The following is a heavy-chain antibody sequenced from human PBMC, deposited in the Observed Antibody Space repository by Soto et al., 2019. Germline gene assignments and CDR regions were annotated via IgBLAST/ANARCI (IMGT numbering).Heavy chain of an antibody. CDR2: ISYDGSNK. J-gene: IGHJ4*01. CDR1: GYTLSSYG. Sequence: PGGALRLSRAASGYTLSSYGMHWVRQAPGKGLEWVAVISYDGSNKYYADSVKGRFTISRDNSKNTLYLQMNSLRGEDTAVYYCAKPARVVFSSSFDYWGHLTFFTVSS. D-gene: IGHD2-2*01. CDR3: AKPARVVFSSSFDY. V-gene: IGHV3-30*18.